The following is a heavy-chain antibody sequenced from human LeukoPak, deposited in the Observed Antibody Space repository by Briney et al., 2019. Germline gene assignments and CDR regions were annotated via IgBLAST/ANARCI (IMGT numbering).Heavy chain of an antibody. CDR1: GGSITFGSYY. J-gene: IGHJ4*02. CDR3: ARARVIPASFDD. V-gene: IGHV4-61*02. D-gene: IGHD3-16*02. CDR2: IYTSGRT. Sequence: PSQTLSLTCTVSGGSITFGSYYWAWIRQPAGKGLEWIGRIYTSGRTFYNPSLKSRVTISMDTSMNQFSLRLNSVTAADTAVYYCARARVIPASFDDWGQGALVTVSS.